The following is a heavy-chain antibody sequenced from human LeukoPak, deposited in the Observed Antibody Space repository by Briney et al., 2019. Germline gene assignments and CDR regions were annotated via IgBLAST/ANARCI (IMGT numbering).Heavy chain of an antibody. V-gene: IGHV4-39*07. D-gene: IGHD5-18*01. CDR3: ARVAEYSYGLEGLDY. CDR1: GGSISSRSYY. CDR2: VYYSGST. J-gene: IGHJ4*02. Sequence: PSETLSLTCTVSGGSISSRSYYWGGIRQPPGKGLEWIGGVYYSGSTYYNPFLKSRVTISVDTSKNQFSLKLSSVTAADTAVYYCARVAEYSYGLEGLDYWGQGTLVTVSS.